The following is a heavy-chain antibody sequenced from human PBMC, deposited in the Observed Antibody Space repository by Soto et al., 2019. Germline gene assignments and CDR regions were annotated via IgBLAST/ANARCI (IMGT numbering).Heavy chain of an antibody. J-gene: IGHJ5*02. CDR1: GGSISSYY. CDR3: ACIGSSGWFRDWFDP. V-gene: IGHV4-59*01. Sequence: SETLSLTCTVSGGSISSYYWSWIRQPPGKGLEWIGYIYYSGSTNYNPSLKSRVTISVDTSKNQFSLKLSSVTAADTAVYYCACIGSSGWFRDWFDPWGQGTLVTVSS. CDR2: IYYSGST. D-gene: IGHD6-19*01.